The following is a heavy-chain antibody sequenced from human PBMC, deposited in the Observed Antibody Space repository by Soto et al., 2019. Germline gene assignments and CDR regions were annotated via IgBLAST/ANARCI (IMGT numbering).Heavy chain of an antibody. CDR3: ARHPERIAEIGWFDP. Sequence: EVQLVESGGGLVQPGGSLRLSCAASGFTFSSYSMNWVRQAPGKGLEWVSYISSSSSTIYYADSVKGRFTISRDNAKTSLYLQMNSLRAEDTAEYYCARHPERIAEIGWFDPWGQGTLVTVSS. V-gene: IGHV3-48*01. D-gene: IGHD6-13*01. CDR1: GFTFSSYS. CDR2: ISSSSSTI. J-gene: IGHJ5*02.